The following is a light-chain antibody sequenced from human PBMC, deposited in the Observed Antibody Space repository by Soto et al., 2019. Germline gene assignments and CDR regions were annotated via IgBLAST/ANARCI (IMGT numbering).Light chain of an antibody. V-gene: IGKV3-11*01. Sequence: EIVLTESPATLSLSPGERATLSCRASQSVGSSLAWYQQKPGQAPRLLIYDASNRATGIPARFSGSGSGTEFTLTISSLQSEDFAVYYCQQYNNWLPITFGQGTRLEIK. J-gene: IGKJ5*01. CDR2: DAS. CDR1: QSVGSS. CDR3: QQYNNWLPIT.